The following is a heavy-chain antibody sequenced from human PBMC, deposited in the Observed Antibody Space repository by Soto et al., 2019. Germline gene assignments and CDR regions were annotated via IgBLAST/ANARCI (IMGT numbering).Heavy chain of an antibody. J-gene: IGHJ4*02. CDR1: GGSISDYY. D-gene: IGHD3-10*01. V-gene: IGHV4-59*01. Sequence: SETLSLTCSVSGGSISDYYWSWIRQPPGKGLEWIGYIYYDGTTNYSPSLKSRVTILVDTSKNQFSLKLSSVTAADTALYYCARDLGTYYPLDFWGPGTLVTSPQ. CDR3: ARDLGTYYPLDF. CDR2: IYYDGTT.